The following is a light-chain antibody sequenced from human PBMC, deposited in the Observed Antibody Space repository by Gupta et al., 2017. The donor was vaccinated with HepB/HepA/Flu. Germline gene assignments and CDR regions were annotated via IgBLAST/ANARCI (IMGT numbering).Light chain of an antibody. CDR3: STYAGRHNKWL. J-gene: IGLJ3*02. CDR1: SSDVGGYSY. Sequence: QSALPPPPSASGSPGQSVTISCTGTSSDVGGYSYVSWYQHHPGKAPKLMMYVVTNRPSGVLDRVAGSKSGNTACPTVSGLQAEDEADYHGSTYAGRHNKWLFGGGTKLSVL. V-gene: IGLV2-8*01. CDR2: VVT.